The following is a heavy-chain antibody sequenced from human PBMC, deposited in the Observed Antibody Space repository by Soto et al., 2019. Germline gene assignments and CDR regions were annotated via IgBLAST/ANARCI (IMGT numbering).Heavy chain of an antibody. Sequence: GXXVKVSCKASGYTFTSYYMHWVRHAPGQGLEWMGIINPSGGSTSYAQKFQGRVTMTRDTSTSTVYMELSSLRSEDKAVYYCARAALLWFGELSSWFDPWGQGTLVTVSS. D-gene: IGHD3-10*01. CDR2: INPSGGST. CDR3: ARAALLWFGELSSWFDP. V-gene: IGHV1-46*03. CDR1: GYTFTSYY. J-gene: IGHJ5*02.